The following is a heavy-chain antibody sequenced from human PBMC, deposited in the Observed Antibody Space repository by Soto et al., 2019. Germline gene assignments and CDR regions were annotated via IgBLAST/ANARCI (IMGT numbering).Heavy chain of an antibody. CDR1: GFTFGDYA. D-gene: IGHD1-26*01. J-gene: IGHJ6*02. CDR2: IRSKAYGGTT. V-gene: IGHV3-49*03. CDR3: TRAGGSGSYLNLDYYYGMDV. Sequence: GGSLRLSCTASGFTFGDYAMSWFRQAPGKGLEWVGFIRSKAYGGTTEYAASVKGRFTISRDDSKSIAYLQMNSLKTEDTAVYYCTRAGGSGSYLNLDYYYGMDVWGQGTTVTVSS.